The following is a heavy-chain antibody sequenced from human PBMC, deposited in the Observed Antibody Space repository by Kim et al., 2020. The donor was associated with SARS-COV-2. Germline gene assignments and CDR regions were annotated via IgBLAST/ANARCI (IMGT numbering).Heavy chain of an antibody. V-gene: IGHV3-11*01. CDR3: ARVRWDAAHFYYYYYGMDV. D-gene: IGHD1-26*01. Sequence: GGSLRLSCAASGFTFSDYYMNWIRQAPGKGLEWVSYIISSGSTIYYADSVKGRFTISRDNAKNSLYLQMYSLRAEDTAVYYCARVRWDAAHFYYYYYGMDVWGQGTTVTVSS. CDR1: GFTFSDYY. J-gene: IGHJ6*02. CDR2: IISSGSTI.